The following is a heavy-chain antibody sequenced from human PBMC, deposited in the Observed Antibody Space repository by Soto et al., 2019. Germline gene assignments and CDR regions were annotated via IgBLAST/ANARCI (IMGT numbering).Heavy chain of an antibody. CDR2: INPNSGNT. Sequence: ASVKVSCKASGYTFTSYDINWVRQATGQGLEWMGWINPNSGNTGYAQKFQGRVTMTRNTSISTAYMELSSLRSEDTAVYYCARGLGPTVTHGWFDPWGQGTLVTVSS. D-gene: IGHD4-17*01. V-gene: IGHV1-8*01. J-gene: IGHJ5*02. CDR3: ARGLGPTVTHGWFDP. CDR1: GYTFTSYD.